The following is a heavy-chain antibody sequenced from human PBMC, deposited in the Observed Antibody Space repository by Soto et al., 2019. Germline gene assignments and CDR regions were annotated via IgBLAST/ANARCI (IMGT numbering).Heavy chain of an antibody. CDR3: ATIESIWESWIPYSGYDFGDYFDY. Sequence: SETLSLTCTVSGASISTNTYFWGWIRQPPGKGLEWIGTIYHSGSTYKNPSFKSRVTISVDTSKNQFSLKLSSVTAADTAVYYCATIESIWESWIPYSGYDFGDYFDYWGQGTLVTVSS. D-gene: IGHD5-12*01. CDR2: IYHSGST. J-gene: IGHJ4*02. V-gene: IGHV4-39*01. CDR1: GASISTNTYF.